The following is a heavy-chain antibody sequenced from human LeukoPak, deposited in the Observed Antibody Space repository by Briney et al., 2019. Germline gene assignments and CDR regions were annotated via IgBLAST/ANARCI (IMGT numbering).Heavy chain of an antibody. D-gene: IGHD6-19*01. J-gene: IGHJ4*02. CDR2: IKSKTDGGTT. CDR3: TTISVWYGWYDY. V-gene: IGHV3-15*01. Sequence: PGGSLRLSCAASGFTFSTAWMSWVRQAPGKGLEWVGRIKSKTDGGTTDYAAPVKGRFPVSRDDSKTTLYLQMNSLKTEHTAVYDGTTISVWYGWYDYGGEGTLLTVPA. CDR1: GFTFSTAW.